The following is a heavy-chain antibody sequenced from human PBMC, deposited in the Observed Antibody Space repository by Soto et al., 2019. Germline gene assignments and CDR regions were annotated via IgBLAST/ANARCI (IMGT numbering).Heavy chain of an antibody. CDR1: GFTFGDFA. J-gene: IGHJ1*01. CDR2: IMSQAYGGTA. D-gene: IGHD1-26*01. V-gene: IGHV3-49*03. CDR3: VSDIDRATAAY. Sequence: EVHLVESGGALKQPGQSLSLSCSTSGFTFGDFAMSWFRQAPGKGLEWVGHIMSQAYGGTAQYAASLMGRVSISRDDFKGIAYLQMSSLKTDDTAVYYCVSDIDRATAAYWGRGILVTVSS.